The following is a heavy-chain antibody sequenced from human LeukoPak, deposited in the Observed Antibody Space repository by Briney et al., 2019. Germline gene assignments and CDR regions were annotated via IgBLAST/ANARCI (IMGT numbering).Heavy chain of an antibody. D-gene: IGHD2-15*01. CDR1: GGSFSGYY. J-gene: IGHJ5*02. CDR3: ARALGYCSGGSCYSFNWFDR. Sequence: SETLSLTCAVYGGSFSGYYWSWIRQPPGKGLEWIGEINHSGSTNYNPSLKSRVTISVATSKNQFSLKLSSVTAADTAVYYCARALGYCSGGSCYSFNWFDRWGQGTLVTVSS. CDR2: INHSGST. V-gene: IGHV4-34*01.